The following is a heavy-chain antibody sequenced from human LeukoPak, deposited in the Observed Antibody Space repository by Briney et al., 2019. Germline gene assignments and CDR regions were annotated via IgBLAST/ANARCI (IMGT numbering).Heavy chain of an antibody. CDR2: ISYRGRT. Sequence: SETLSLTRTVSGLPINKLDGRWLGQPPGKGLEWIGYISYRGRTDYNPSLKSRVTISVDTSKNQFSLKISTVTTADTTVYYCAGAGGDTTPSQVLEYWGQGTLVTVSS. CDR3: AGAGGDTTPSQVLEY. V-gene: IGHV4-59*03. D-gene: IGHD1-26*01. CDR1: GLPINKLD. J-gene: IGHJ4*02.